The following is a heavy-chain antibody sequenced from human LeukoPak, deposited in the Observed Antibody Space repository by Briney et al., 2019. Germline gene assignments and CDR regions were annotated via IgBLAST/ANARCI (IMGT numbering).Heavy chain of an antibody. CDR2: IKTKTGGGAT. D-gene: IGHD6-19*01. CDR3: VRMGGGNSGWLFQH. CDR1: GFNFGVYA. Sequence: GGSLRLSCTVSGFNFGVYAMSWVRQAPGKGLEWVGFIKTKTGGGATKYAASVEDRFIISRDDSKGIAYLQMSSLKTEDTAVYYCVRMGGGNSGWLFQHWGQGTLVSVSS. V-gene: IGHV3-49*04. J-gene: IGHJ1*01.